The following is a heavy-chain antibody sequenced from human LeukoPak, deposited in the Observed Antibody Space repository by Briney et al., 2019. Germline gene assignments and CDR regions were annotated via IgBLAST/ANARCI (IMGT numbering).Heavy chain of an antibody. V-gene: IGHV4-61*02. D-gene: IGHD2-8*01. CDR1: GASVSSGNYV. Sequence: SQTLSLTCSVSGASVSSGNYVWTWIRQPTGKGLEWIGRLSTRGNTNYNPSLESRVAISGDTSKNQFSLQLRSVTAADTAAYYCTRALCINGVCEWFDPWGQGTLVTVSS. J-gene: IGHJ5*02. CDR2: LSTRGNT. CDR3: TRALCINGVCEWFDP.